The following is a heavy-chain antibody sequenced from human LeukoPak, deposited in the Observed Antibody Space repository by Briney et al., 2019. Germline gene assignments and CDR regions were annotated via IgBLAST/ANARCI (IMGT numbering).Heavy chain of an antibody. D-gene: IGHD3-22*01. CDR2: ISYSSSAI. Sequence: GGSLRLSCAASGFTFSTYSMNWVRQAPGKGLEWVSYISYSSSAIYYADSVKGRFTISRDNAKNSLYLRMNSLRDEDTAVYYCARDSYGSSGYYYVSDYWGQGTLVTVSS. J-gene: IGHJ4*02. V-gene: IGHV3-48*02. CDR3: ARDSYGSSGYYYVSDY. CDR1: GFTFSTYS.